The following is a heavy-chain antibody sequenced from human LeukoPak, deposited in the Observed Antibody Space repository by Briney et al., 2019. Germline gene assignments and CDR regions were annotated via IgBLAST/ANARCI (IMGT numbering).Heavy chain of an antibody. CDR3: AELSYYYDIT. Sequence: GGSLRLSCAASGFTFSSYAMSWVRQAAGKGLEWVSAISGSGGSTYYADSVKGRFTIARDNSKNTLYLQMNSLRTEDTAVDYCAELSYYYDITWGQGTLVTVSS. V-gene: IGHV3-23*01. J-gene: IGHJ4*02. D-gene: IGHD3-22*01. CDR2: ISGSGGST. CDR1: GFTFSSYA.